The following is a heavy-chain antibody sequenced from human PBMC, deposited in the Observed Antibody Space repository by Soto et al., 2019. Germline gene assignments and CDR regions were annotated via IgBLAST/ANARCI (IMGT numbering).Heavy chain of an antibody. Sequence: LSLACTVACGSISSGGYYSGWIRQHPGKGLEWSGYIYYSGSNYYNPSLKSRVTISVDTSKTQVAVKLSSVTAAVTAVYYCASSSLYGVEVGGQGTTVTVSS. J-gene: IGHJ6*02. CDR3: ASSSLYGVEV. CDR1: CGSISSGGYY. V-gene: IGHV4-31*03. CDR2: IYYSGSN.